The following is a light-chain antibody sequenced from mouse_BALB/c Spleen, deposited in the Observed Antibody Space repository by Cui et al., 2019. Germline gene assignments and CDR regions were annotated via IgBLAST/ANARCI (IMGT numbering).Light chain of an antibody. V-gene: IGKV14-111*01. Sequence: DIKMTQSLSSMYASLGERVTITCKASQDINSYLSWFQQKPGKSPKTLIYRANRLVDGVPSRFSGSGSGQDYSLTISSLEYEDMGIYYCLQYDEFPPFGAGTKLELK. CDR2: RAN. CDR3: LQYDEFPP. CDR1: QDINSY. J-gene: IGKJ5*01.